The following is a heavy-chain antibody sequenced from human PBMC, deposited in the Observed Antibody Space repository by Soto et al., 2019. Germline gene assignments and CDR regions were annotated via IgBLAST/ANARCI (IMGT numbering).Heavy chain of an antibody. CDR2: INHSGST. CDR3: ARAPMGSGWYVY. V-gene: IGHV4-34*01. J-gene: IGHJ4*02. Sequence: ETLSLTCAVYGGSFSGYYWSWIRQPPGKGLEWIGEINHSGSTNYNPSLKSRVTISVDTSKNQFSLKLSSVTAADTAVYYCARAPMGSGWYVYWGQGTLVTVSS. CDR1: GGSFSGYY. D-gene: IGHD6-19*01.